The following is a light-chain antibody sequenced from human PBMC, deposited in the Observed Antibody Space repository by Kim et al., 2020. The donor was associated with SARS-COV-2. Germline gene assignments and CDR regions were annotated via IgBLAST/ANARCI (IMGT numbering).Light chain of an antibody. CDR2: DTS. Sequence: SVGDRGPITCRASQSISTWLAWYQQKPGKAPKLLIYDTSTLTSGVPSTFGGSGSGTEFSLTISSLQPDDFATYYCQQYNSYSPLTFGGGTKVDIK. CDR3: QQYNSYSPLT. CDR1: QSISTW. V-gene: IGKV1-5*01. J-gene: IGKJ4*01.